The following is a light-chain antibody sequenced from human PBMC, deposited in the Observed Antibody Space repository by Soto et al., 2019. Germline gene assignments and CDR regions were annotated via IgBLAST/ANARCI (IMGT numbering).Light chain of an antibody. J-gene: IGKJ1*01. CDR1: QSISSW. Sequence: DIQMTQSPSTLPASVGVRVTITCRASQSISSWLAWDQQKPGKAPKLLIYKASSLESGVPSRFSGSGSGTEFPLTISSLQPDDFATYYCQQYDSYSAKGTFRQGTKVESK. CDR2: KAS. V-gene: IGKV1-5*03. CDR3: QQYDSYSAKGT.